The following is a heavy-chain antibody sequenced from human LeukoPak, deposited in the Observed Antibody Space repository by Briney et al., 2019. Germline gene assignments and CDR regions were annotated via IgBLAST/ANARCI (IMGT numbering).Heavy chain of an antibody. J-gene: IGHJ4*02. CDR2: ISGSGVTT. Sequence: GGSLRLSCAASGFTFSSYAITWVRQVPGKGLEWVSVISGSGVTTKYGDSVKGRFTISRDNSKNTVYLQMNSLRAEDTAVHYCAKDSGPYSNYGGLDYWGQGTLVTVSS. D-gene: IGHD4-11*01. V-gene: IGHV3-23*01. CDR3: AKDSGPYSNYGGLDY. CDR1: GFTFSSYA.